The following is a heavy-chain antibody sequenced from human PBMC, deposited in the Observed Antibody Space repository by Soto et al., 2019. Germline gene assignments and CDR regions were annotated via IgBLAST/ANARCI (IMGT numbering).Heavy chain of an antibody. J-gene: IGHJ4*02. CDR2: IYYSGRT. Sequence: SETLSLTCSVSGGSISSGGYYWSWIRQHPGKGLEWIGYIYYSGRTYYNPALKSRVTISVDTSKNQFSLKLRSVTAADTAVYYCARVMIRYFDYWGQGTLVTVS. CDR3: ARVMIRYFDY. CDR1: GGSISSGGYY. V-gene: IGHV4-31*03. D-gene: IGHD3-16*01.